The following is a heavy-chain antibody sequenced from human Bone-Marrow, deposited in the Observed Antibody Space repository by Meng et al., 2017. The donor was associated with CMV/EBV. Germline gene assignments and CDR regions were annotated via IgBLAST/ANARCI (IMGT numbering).Heavy chain of an antibody. J-gene: IGHJ1*01. V-gene: IGHV3-30*02. D-gene: IGHD6-19*01. CDR3: AKGGSGWPRGYFQH. Sequence: GESLKISCAASGFTFSSYGMHWVRQAPGKGLEWVAFIRYDGSNKYYADSVKGRFTISRDNSKNTLYLQMNSLRAEDTALYYCAKGGSGWPRGYFQHWGQGTLVTVSS. CDR2: IRYDGSNK. CDR1: GFTFSSYG.